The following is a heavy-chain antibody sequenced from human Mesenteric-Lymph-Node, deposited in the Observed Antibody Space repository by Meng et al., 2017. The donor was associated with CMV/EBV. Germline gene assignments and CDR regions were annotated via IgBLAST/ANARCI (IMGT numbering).Heavy chain of an antibody. CDR2: INHSGST. J-gene: IGHJ4*02. V-gene: IGHV4-34*01. CDR3: ARLSPYIVVVPAAHRYFDY. CDR1: SFSGYY. D-gene: IGHD2-2*01. Sequence: SFSGYYWSWIRQPPGKALEWIGEINHSGSTNYNPSLKSRVTISVDTSKNQFSLKLSSVTAADTAVYYCARLSPYIVVVPAAHRYFDYWGQGTLVTVSS.